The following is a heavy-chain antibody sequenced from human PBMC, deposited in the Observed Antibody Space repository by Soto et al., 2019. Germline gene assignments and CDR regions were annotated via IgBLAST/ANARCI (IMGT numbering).Heavy chain of an antibody. CDR3: TRDAGAFDPTREKPLRYFDWFPYYYYMDV. V-gene: IGHV3-49*03. D-gene: IGHD3-9*01. Sequence: GGSLRLSCTASGFTFGDYAMSWFRQAPGKGLEWVGFIRSKAYGGTTEYAASVKGRFTISRDDSKSIAYLQMNSLKTEDTTVYYCTRDAGAFDPTREKPLRYFDWFPYYYYMDVWGKGTTVTVSS. J-gene: IGHJ6*03. CDR2: IRSKAYGGTT. CDR1: GFTFGDYA.